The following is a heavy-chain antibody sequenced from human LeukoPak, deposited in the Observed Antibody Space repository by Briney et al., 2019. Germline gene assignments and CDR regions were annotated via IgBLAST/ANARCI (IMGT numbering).Heavy chain of an antibody. Sequence: ASVKVSCKASGYTFTSYGISWVRRAPGQGLEWMGWISAYNGNTNYAQKLQGRVTMTTDTSTSTAYMELRSLRSDDTAVYYCASPRYCSGGSCYYHFDYWGQGTLVTVSS. J-gene: IGHJ4*02. CDR1: GYTFTSYG. CDR2: ISAYNGNT. V-gene: IGHV1-18*01. D-gene: IGHD2-15*01. CDR3: ASPRYCSGGSCYYHFDY.